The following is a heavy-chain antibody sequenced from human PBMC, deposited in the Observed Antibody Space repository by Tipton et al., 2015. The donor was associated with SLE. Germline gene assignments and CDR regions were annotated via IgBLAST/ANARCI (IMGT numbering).Heavy chain of an antibody. CDR2: IYYSGST. J-gene: IGHJ3*02. V-gene: IGHV4-31*03. D-gene: IGHD6-13*01. Sequence: TLSLTCTVSGGSISSGGYYWSWIRQHPGKGLEWIGYIYYSGSTNYNPSLKSRVTMSVDTSKNQFSLKLSSVTAADTAVYYCARGAADAFDIWGQGTMVTVSS. CDR3: ARGAADAFDI. CDR1: GGSISSGGYY.